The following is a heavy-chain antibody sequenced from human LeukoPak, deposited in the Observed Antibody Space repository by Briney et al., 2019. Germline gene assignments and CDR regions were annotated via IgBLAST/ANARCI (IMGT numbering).Heavy chain of an antibody. D-gene: IGHD3-10*01. CDR2: IITIFGTA. CDR3: ARRITMVRGVTTDNWFDP. J-gene: IGHJ5*02. V-gene: IGHV1-69*01. Sequence: ASVKVSCKASGGTFSSYAISWVRQAPGQGLEWMGGIITIFGTANYAQKFQGRVTITADESTSTAYMELSSLRSEDTAVYYCARRITMVRGVTTDNWFDPWGQGTLVTVSS. CDR1: GGTFSSYA.